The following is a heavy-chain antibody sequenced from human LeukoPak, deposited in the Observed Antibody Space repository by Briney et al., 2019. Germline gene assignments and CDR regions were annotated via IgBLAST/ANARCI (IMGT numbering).Heavy chain of an antibody. Sequence: PGGSLRLSCAASGFTVSSNYMSWVRQAPGKGLEWVGRIKSKTDGGTTDYAAPVKGRFTISRDDSKNTLYLQMNSLKTEDTAVYYCTTDRSGSYPPFYWGQGTLVTVSS. V-gene: IGHV3-15*01. CDR1: GFTVSSNY. CDR2: IKSKTDGGTT. CDR3: TTDRSGSYPPFY. J-gene: IGHJ4*02. D-gene: IGHD1-26*01.